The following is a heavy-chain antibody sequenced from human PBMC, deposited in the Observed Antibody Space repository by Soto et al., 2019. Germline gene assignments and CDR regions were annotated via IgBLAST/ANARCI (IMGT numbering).Heavy chain of an antibody. J-gene: IGHJ4*02. V-gene: IGHV3-30*18. CDR2: ISYDGSNK. CDR3: AKASGDHFDY. Sequence: PGGSLRLSCAASGFSFSTYGMHWVRQAPGKGLEWVAVISYDGSNKYYADSVKGRFTISRDNSKNTLYLQMNSLRAEDTAVYYCAKASGDHFDYWGQGTLVTVSS. D-gene: IGHD2-21*01. CDR1: GFSFSTYG.